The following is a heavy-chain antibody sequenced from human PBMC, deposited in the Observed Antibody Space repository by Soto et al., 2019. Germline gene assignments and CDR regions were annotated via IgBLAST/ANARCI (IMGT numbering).Heavy chain of an antibody. D-gene: IGHD6-19*01. CDR1: GFTFSNCA. CDR2: ISGTGGST. Sequence: VQVWESGGGLLQPGGSLRLSCEASGFTFSNCAMSWVRQAPGKGLEWASGISGTGGSTFYADSVNARLTISRENSKNIVYLQMNSLRAEDTAVYYCAKGNTSGWYFFDYWGQGTLVTVSS. J-gene: IGHJ4*02. CDR3: AKGNTSGWYFFDY. V-gene: IGHV3-23*01.